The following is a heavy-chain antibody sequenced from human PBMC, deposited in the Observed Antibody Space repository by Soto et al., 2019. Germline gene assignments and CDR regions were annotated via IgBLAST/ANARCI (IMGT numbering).Heavy chain of an antibody. Sequence: SQTLSLTCAISGDSVSSNSAAWNWIRQSPSRGLEWLGRTYYRSKWYNDYAVSVKSRITINPDTSKNQFSLQLNSVTPEDTAVYYCAREPVWSSSWHPYYFDYWGQGTLVTVSS. V-gene: IGHV6-1*01. D-gene: IGHD6-13*01. CDR1: GDSVSSNSAA. CDR3: AREPVWSSSWHPYYFDY. CDR2: TYYRSKWYN. J-gene: IGHJ4*02.